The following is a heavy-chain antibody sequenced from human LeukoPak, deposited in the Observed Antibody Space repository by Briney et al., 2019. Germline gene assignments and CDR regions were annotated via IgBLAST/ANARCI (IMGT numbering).Heavy chain of an antibody. V-gene: IGHV3-9*01. CDR1: GFTFDDYA. CDR3: AKGRRFGERSIDY. Sequence: GGSLRLSCAASGFTFDDYAMHWVRQAPGKGLEWVSGISWNSGSIGYADSVKGRFTISRDNAKNSLYLQMNSLRAEDTALYYCAKGRRFGERSIDYWGQGTLVTVSS. CDR2: ISWNSGSI. J-gene: IGHJ4*02. D-gene: IGHD3-10*01.